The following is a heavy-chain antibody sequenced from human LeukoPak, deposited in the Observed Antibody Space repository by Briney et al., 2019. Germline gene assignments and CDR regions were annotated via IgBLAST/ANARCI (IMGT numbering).Heavy chain of an antibody. D-gene: IGHD6-19*01. Sequence: RASVKVSCKVSGYTLTELSVHWVRQTPGKGLEWMGGFNPEDGRTIYAQNFQGRVTMTEDTSTDTVYMELSSLKSEDTAVYYCATVSLMSVAPDNWFDPWGQGTLVTVSS. V-gene: IGHV1-24*01. CDR2: FNPEDGRT. CDR3: ATVSLMSVAPDNWFDP. CDR1: GYTLTELS. J-gene: IGHJ5*02.